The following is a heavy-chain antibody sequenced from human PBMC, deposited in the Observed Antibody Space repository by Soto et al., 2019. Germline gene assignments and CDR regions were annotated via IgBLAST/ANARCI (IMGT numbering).Heavy chain of an antibody. D-gene: IGHD2-2*01. Sequence: GGSLRLSCAASGFTFDDYAMHWVRQAPGKGLEWVSGISWNSGSIGYADSVKGRFTISRDNAKNSLYLQMNSLRAEDTALYYCAKDMEGYCSSTSCRYYYYYMDVWGKGTTVTVSS. CDR3: AKDMEGYCSSTSCRYYYYYMDV. V-gene: IGHV3-9*01. J-gene: IGHJ6*03. CDR2: ISWNSGSI. CDR1: GFTFDDYA.